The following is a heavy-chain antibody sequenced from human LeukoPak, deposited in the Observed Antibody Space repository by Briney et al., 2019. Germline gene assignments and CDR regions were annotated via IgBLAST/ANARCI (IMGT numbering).Heavy chain of an antibody. D-gene: IGHD1-26*01. CDR2: ISAKTGNT. CDR3: ARGSYPYSHRMDV. Sequence: GASVKVSCKAAGYNFNNYGGSWVRQAPGQGLEWMGGISAKTGNTNYAQKVQGRVTMTTDTSTTTAYMELRSLGSDDTAVYYCARGSYPYSHRMDVWGQGTTVTVSS. J-gene: IGHJ6*02. V-gene: IGHV1-18*01. CDR1: GYNFNNYG.